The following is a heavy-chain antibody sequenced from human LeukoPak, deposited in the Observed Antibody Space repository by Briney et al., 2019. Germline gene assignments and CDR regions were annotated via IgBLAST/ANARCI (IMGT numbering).Heavy chain of an antibody. CDR2: IYTSGST. J-gene: IGHJ6*03. V-gene: IGHV4-4*07. CDR1: GGSISSYY. CDR3: AGRGRYYYYYYMDV. Sequence: SETLSLTCTVSGGSISSYYWSWVRQPAGKGLEWIGRIYTSGSTNYNPSLKSRVTISVDTSRNQFSLKLSSVTAADTAVYYCAGRGRYYYYYYMDVWGKGTTVTVSS.